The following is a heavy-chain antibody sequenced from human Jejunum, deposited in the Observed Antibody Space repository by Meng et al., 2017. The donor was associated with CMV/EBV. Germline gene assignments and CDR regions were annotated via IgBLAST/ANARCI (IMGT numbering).Heavy chain of an antibody. CDR3: AGGLGGTIDY. CDR2: IIPVFDKT. D-gene: IGHD1-26*01. CDR1: GGPFSNSA. V-gene: IGHV1-69*04. J-gene: IGHJ4*02. Sequence: CKASGGPFSNSAPSWVRQAPGQGLEWMGNIIPVFDKTNYAQKFQGRVTITADKFTSTAYMELSSLRSDDTAVYYCAGGLGGTIDYWGQGTLVTVSS.